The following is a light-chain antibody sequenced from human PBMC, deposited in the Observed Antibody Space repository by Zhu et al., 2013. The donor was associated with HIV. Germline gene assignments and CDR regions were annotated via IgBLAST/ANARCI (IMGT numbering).Light chain of an antibody. CDR2: QAS. CDR1: ETINNW. J-gene: IGKJ2*01. Sequence: DIQMTQSPSTLSASVGDRVTITCRASETINNWLAWYQQKPGKAPKLLIYQASSLESGVPSRFSGSGSGTEFTLTVSSLQPEDFATFYCQQYNTYSRTFGQGTKLEIK. CDR3: QQYNTYSRT. V-gene: IGKV1-5*03.